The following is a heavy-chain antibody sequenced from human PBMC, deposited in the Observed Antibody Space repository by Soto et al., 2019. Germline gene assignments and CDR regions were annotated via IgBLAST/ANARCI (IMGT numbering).Heavy chain of an antibody. V-gene: IGHV3-23*01. Sequence: GGSLRLSCAASGFTCSSYDMSWVRQAPGKGLEWVSTILVGGSTHYPDSVKGRFTISGDNSKNTVFLQMNSLTAGDTAVYYCAKATATGGGAFDIRGQGTMVTVSS. CDR2: ILVGGST. D-gene: IGHD2-8*02. CDR3: AKATATGGGAFDI. CDR1: GFTCSSYD. J-gene: IGHJ3*02.